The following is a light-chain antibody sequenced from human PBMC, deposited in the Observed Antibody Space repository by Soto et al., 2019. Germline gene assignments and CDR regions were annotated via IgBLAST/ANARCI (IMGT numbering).Light chain of an antibody. CDR1: QSVSSN. Sequence: EIVMTQSPATLSVSPGERATLSCRASQSVSSNLAWYQQKPGQAPRLLIYGASTRATGIPARFSGSGSGTEFTLTISSLQSEDGAVYYCQQYNNWPQTFGQGTKVEIK. CDR3: QQYNNWPQT. V-gene: IGKV3-15*01. CDR2: GAS. J-gene: IGKJ1*01.